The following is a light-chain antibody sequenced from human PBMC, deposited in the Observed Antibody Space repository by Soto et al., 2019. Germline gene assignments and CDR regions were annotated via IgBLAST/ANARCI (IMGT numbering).Light chain of an antibody. CDR2: ASS. J-gene: IGKJ4*01. Sequence: DIPMTQSPSSLSASVGDRVTITCRASQSISSHLNWYQQKPGKAPKLLIYASSNLQSGVPSRFSGSGSGTDFTLTISSLQPEDFATYYCQQSYSNIQDLTFGGGTKVEI. CDR1: QSISSH. V-gene: IGKV1-39*01. CDR3: QQSYSNIQDLT.